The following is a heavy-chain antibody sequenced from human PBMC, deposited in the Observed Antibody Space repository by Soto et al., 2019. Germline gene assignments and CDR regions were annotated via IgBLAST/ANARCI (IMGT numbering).Heavy chain of an antibody. V-gene: IGHV1-8*01. J-gene: IGHJ4*02. Sequence: ASVKVSCKASGYTFTSYDINWGRQATGQGLEWMGWMNPNSGNTGYAQKFQGRVTMTRNTSISTAYMELSSLRSEDTAVYYCARGPSPWTYYGSGSYYKPHPQFDYWGQGTLVTVSS. D-gene: IGHD3-10*01. CDR2: MNPNSGNT. CDR1: GYTFTSYD. CDR3: ARGPSPWTYYGSGSYYKPHPQFDY.